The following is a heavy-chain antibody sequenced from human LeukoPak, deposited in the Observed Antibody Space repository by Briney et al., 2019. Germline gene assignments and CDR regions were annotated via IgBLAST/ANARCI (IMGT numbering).Heavy chain of an antibody. D-gene: IGHD3-22*01. V-gene: IGHV5-51*01. CDR3: ARRGDSYDSDGYSLHAFDI. CDR2: IFPGDSDT. Sequence: GESLKISCKASGYSFPKFWIGWVRQMPGKGLEWMGIIFPGDSDTTYSPTFQGQVTISADKSISSVYLEWSSLKASDTAMYYCARRGDSYDSDGYSLHAFDIWGQGTMVTVS. J-gene: IGHJ3*02. CDR1: GYSFPKFW.